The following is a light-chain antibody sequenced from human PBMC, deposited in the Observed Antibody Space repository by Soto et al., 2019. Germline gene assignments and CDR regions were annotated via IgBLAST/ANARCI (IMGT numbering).Light chain of an antibody. V-gene: IGKV1-39*01. Sequence: DIQMTQSTSSLSASVGDRVTITCRASQTISTALNWYQQKPGKAPKLLIYATSILQSGVPSRFSGSGFGTDFILTSTSLQPEDFATYYCQHSYSTPTFGGGTTV. CDR3: QHSYSTPT. CDR1: QTISTA. CDR2: ATS. J-gene: IGKJ4*01.